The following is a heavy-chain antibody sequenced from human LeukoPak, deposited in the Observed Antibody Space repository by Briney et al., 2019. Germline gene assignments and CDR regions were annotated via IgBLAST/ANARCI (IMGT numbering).Heavy chain of an antibody. J-gene: IGHJ5*02. D-gene: IGHD2-15*01. CDR1: GFTFSSYG. V-gene: IGHV3-21*01. CDR2: ISTSSSYI. CDR3: ARGADGVSSNSRGWFDP. Sequence: GGTLRLSCTASGFTFSSYGMSWVRQAPGKGLEWVSSISTSSSYIYYADSVKGRFTISRDNARNSLYLQMNTLRAEDTAVYSCARGADGVSSNSRGWFDPWGQGTLVTVSS.